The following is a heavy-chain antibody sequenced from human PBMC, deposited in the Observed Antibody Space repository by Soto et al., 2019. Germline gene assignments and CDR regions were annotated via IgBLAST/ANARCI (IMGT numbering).Heavy chain of an antibody. D-gene: IGHD1-1*01. V-gene: IGHV1-8*01. J-gene: IGHJ6*02. Sequence: QVQLVQSGAEVKKPGASWKVPGRVLGTTLTVLNFNWVGQATGQGLEWMGWMNPNSGNTGYAQKFQGRVTMTRNTSISTAYMELSSLRSEDTAVYYCARERTGTTSMDVWGQGTTVTVSS. CDR2: MNPNSGNT. CDR1: GTTLTVLN. CDR3: ARERTGTTSMDV.